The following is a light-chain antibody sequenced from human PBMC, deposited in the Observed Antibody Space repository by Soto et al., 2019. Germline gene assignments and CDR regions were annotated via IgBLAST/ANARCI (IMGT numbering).Light chain of an antibody. Sequence: QPVLTQPASVSGSPGQSITISCTGTSSDIGSNNYVSWFQQRPGKAPTLIIYEVSNRPSGVSNHFSGSKSGNTASLTISGLLPEDEAEYYCSSYTTTTRLFGGGTQLTVL. CDR2: EVS. J-gene: IGLJ3*02. CDR3: SSYTTTTRL. V-gene: IGLV2-14*01. CDR1: SSDIGSNNY.